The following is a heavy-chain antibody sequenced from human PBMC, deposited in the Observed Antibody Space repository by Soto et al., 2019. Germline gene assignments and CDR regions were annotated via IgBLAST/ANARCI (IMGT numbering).Heavy chain of an antibody. CDR1: GGSISSSSYY. CDR2: IYYSGST. D-gene: IGHD3-3*01. V-gene: IGHV4-39*01. Sequence: SETLSLTCTVSGGSISSSSYYWGWIRQPPGKGLEWIGSIYYSGSTYYNPSLKSRVTISVDTSKNQFSLKLSSVTAADTAVYYCARHRGYDFWSGYSDPGYMDVWGKGTTVTVSS. CDR3: ARHRGYDFWSGYSDPGYMDV. J-gene: IGHJ6*03.